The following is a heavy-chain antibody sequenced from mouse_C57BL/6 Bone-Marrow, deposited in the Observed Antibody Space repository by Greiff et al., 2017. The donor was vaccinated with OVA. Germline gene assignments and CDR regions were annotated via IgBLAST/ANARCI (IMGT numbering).Heavy chain of an antibody. V-gene: IGHV1-26*01. J-gene: IGHJ2*01. Sequence: EVKLQQSGPELVKPGASVKISCKASGYTFTDYYMNWVKQSHGKSLEWIGDINPNNGGTSYNQKFKGKATLTVDKSSSTAYMELRSLTSEDSAVYYCARDWDTGYWGQGTTLTVSS. CDR1: GYTFTDYY. CDR2: INPNNGGT. D-gene: IGHD4-1*01. CDR3: ARDWDTGY.